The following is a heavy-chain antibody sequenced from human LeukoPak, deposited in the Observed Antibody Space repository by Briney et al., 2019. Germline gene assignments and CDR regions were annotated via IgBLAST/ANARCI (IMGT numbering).Heavy chain of an antibody. CDR2: INHSGST. CDR1: GGSFSGYY. D-gene: IGHD3-22*01. Sequence: SETLSLTCAVYGGSFSGYYWSWIRQPPGKGLEWIGEINHSGSTNYNPSLKSRVTISVDTSKNQFSLKLSSVTAADPAVYYCAKDRYYYDSSGYYEALYYYYGMDVWGQGTTVTVSS. V-gene: IGHV4-34*01. CDR3: AKDRYYYDSSGYYEALYYYYGMDV. J-gene: IGHJ6*02.